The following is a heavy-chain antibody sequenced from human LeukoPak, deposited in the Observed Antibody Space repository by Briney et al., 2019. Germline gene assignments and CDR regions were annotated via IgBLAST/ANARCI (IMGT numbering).Heavy chain of an antibody. CDR1: GYTFTSYG. D-gene: IGHD6-13*01. Sequence: GASVKVSCKASGYTFTSYGISWVRQAPGQGLEWMGWISAYNGNTNYAQKFQGRVTITADESTSTAYMELSSLRSEDTAVYYCVKNGQQLRYFQHWGQGTLVTVSS. J-gene: IGHJ1*01. CDR3: VKNGQQLRYFQH. CDR2: ISAYNGNT. V-gene: IGHV1-18*01.